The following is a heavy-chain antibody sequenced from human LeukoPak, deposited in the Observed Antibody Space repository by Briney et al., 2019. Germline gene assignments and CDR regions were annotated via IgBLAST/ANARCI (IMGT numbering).Heavy chain of an antibody. J-gene: IGHJ3*02. D-gene: IGHD2-8*02. CDR2: INHSGST. V-gene: IGHV4-34*01. Sequence: KPSETLSLTCAVYGGSFSGYYWSWIRQPPGKGLEWIGEINHSGSTNYNPSLKSRVTISVDTSKNQFSLKLSSVTAADTAVYYCARGSDFDYWAAFDIWGQGTMATVSS. CDR3: ARGSDFDYWAAFDI. CDR1: GGSFSGYY.